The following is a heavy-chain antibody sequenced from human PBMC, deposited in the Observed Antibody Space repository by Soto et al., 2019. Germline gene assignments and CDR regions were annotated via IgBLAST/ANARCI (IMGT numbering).Heavy chain of an antibody. V-gene: IGHV4-39*01. CDR1: GGSISSGNY. J-gene: IGHJ4*02. CDR3: ARHYAVVLYHFDY. Sequence: SETLSLTCAVSGGSISSGNYWGWIRQPPGKGLEWIGSIYYSGSTYYNPSLKSRVTTSVDTSKNQFSLKLSSVTAADTAVYYCARHYAVVLYHFDYWGQGTLVTVSS. D-gene: IGHD2-15*01. CDR2: IYYSGST.